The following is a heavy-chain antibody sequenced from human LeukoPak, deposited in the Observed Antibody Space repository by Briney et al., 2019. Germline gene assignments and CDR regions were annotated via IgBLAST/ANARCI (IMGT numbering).Heavy chain of an antibody. Sequence: PGGSLRLSCAASGFTLISYWMAWVRQAPGKGPEWVANISQDGSEMFFVDSMNGRLTISRDSAKNSLYLHINSLRSEDTAVYYCARLGPGMNFFYFDYWGQGTLVTVSS. CDR3: ARLGPGMNFFYFDY. D-gene: IGHD3-10*01. CDR2: ISQDGSEM. CDR1: GFTLISYW. V-gene: IGHV3-7*01. J-gene: IGHJ4*02.